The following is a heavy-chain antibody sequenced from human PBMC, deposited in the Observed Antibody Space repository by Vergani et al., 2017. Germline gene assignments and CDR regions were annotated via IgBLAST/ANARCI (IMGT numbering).Heavy chain of an antibody. CDR3: ARGKYSGSYLD. Sequence: QVQLVQSGAEVKKPGASVKVSCKASGYTFTSYYMHWVRQAPGQGLEWMGIINPSGGSTSYAQKFQGRVTMTRDTSISTAYMELSRLRSDDTAVYYCARGKYSGSYLDWGQGTLVTVSS. D-gene: IGHD1-26*01. CDR2: INPSGGST. CDR1: GYTFTSYY. J-gene: IGHJ4*02. V-gene: IGHV1-46*01.